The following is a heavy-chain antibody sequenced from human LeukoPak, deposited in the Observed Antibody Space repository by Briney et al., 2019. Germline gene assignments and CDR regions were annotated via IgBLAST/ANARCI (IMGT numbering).Heavy chain of an antibody. D-gene: IGHD5-18*01. Sequence: PSETLSLTCTVSGGSISSSSYYWGWIRQPPGKGLEWIGSIYYSGSTYYNPSLKSRVTISVDTSKNQFSLKLSSVTAADTAVYYCARGNGYSYGYRGPNYYYMDVWGKGTTVTVSS. CDR2: IYYSGST. V-gene: IGHV4-39*07. CDR1: GGSISSSSYY. J-gene: IGHJ6*03. CDR3: ARGNGYSYGYRGPNYYYMDV.